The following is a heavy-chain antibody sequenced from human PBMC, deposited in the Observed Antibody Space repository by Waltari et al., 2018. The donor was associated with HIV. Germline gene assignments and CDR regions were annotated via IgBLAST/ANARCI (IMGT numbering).Heavy chain of an antibody. J-gene: IGHJ6*02. CDR1: VGSISSSGNY. D-gene: IGHD2-15*01. CDR2: IYYSGNT. Sequence: QLQLQESGPGLVKPSETLSLTCPVSVGSISSSGNYWSWLRQPPGKGLEWIGNIYYSGNTYYNPSLKSRLSISVDTSKNQFSLKMTSVTAADTAVYYCARSDKGYNFYFGMDVWGQGTSVTVSS. V-gene: IGHV4-39*01. CDR3: ARSDKGYNFYFGMDV.